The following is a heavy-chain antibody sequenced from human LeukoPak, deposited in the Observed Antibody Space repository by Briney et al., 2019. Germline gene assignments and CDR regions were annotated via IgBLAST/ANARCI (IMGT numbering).Heavy chain of an antibody. Sequence: PGRSLRLSCAASGFTFSNYGLHWVRQAPGKGLEWVSYISSSSSTIYYADSVKGRFTISRDNAKNSLYLQMNSLRAEDTAVYYCATFPNGYSSSWYLFAFDIWGQGTMVTVSS. CDR3: ATFPNGYSSSWYLFAFDI. D-gene: IGHD6-13*01. CDR1: GFTFSNYG. V-gene: IGHV3-48*04. CDR2: ISSSSSTI. J-gene: IGHJ3*02.